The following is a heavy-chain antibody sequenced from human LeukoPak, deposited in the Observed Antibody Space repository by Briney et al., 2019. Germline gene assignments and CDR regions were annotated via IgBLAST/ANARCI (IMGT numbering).Heavy chain of an antibody. CDR3: ARGEDGTGDYRPTYFDS. CDR1: GGSFSDYF. V-gene: IGHV4-34*01. Sequence: SETLSLTCAVYGGSFSDYFWNWIRQPPGKGLEWIGEINHGGGTRYNPSLKSRATISVDTSKKQFSLNLTSVTAADTAVYYCARGEDGTGDYRPTYFDSWGQGTLVTVSS. D-gene: IGHD4-17*01. CDR2: INHGGGT. J-gene: IGHJ4*02.